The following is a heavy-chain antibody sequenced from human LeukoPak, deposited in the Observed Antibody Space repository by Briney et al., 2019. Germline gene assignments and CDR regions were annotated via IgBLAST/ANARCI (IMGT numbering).Heavy chain of an antibody. CDR3: ARDRGYCSSTSCYNFDY. Sequence: SVKVSCKASGGTFSSYAIRWVRQAPGQGLEWMGGIIPIFGTANYAQKFQGRVTITADESTSTAYMELSSLRSEDTAVYYCARDRGYCSSTSCYNFDYWGQGTLVTVSS. J-gene: IGHJ4*02. V-gene: IGHV1-69*13. D-gene: IGHD2-2*02. CDR2: IIPIFGTA. CDR1: GGTFSSYA.